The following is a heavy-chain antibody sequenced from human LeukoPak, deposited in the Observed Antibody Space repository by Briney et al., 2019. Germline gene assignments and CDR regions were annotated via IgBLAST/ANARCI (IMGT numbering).Heavy chain of an antibody. J-gene: IGHJ4*02. Sequence: SETLSLTCTVSGYSISSGYYWGWIRQPPGKGLEWIGSIYHSGSTYYNPSLKSRVTISVDTSKNQFSLKLSSVTVADTGVYYCARVYYDFWSGYYLITYFDYWGQGTLVTVSS. D-gene: IGHD3-3*01. CDR2: IYHSGST. V-gene: IGHV4-38-2*02. CDR3: ARVYYDFWSGYYLITYFDY. CDR1: GYSISSGYY.